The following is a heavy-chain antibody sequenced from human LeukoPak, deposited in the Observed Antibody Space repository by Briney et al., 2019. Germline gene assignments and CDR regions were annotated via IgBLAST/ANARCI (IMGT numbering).Heavy chain of an antibody. J-gene: IGHJ5*02. CDR2: IYYSGST. D-gene: IGHD3-22*01. Sequence: SETPSLTCTVSGGSISSSSYYWGWIRQPPGKGLEWIGSIYYSGSTYYNPSLKSRVTISVDTSKNQFSLKLSSVTAADTAVYYCARAGGYYYDSSGQAWGQGTLVTVSS. CDR3: ARAGGYYYDSSGQA. CDR1: GGSISSSSYY. V-gene: IGHV4-39*01.